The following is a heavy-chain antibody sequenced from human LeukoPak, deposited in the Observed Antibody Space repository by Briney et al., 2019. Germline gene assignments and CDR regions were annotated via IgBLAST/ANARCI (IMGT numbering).Heavy chain of an antibody. CDR1: GFTFSDYY. D-gene: IGHD6-19*01. Sequence: SGGSLRLSCAASGFTFSDYYMSWVRQVPGKGLEWVSYISGSSSYTNYADSVKGRFTISRDNANNSLYLQMNSLRAEDTAVYYCTRITVVAGNTYLADYWGQGTLVTVSS. J-gene: IGHJ4*02. V-gene: IGHV3-11*03. CDR2: ISGSSSYT. CDR3: TRITVVAGNTYLADY.